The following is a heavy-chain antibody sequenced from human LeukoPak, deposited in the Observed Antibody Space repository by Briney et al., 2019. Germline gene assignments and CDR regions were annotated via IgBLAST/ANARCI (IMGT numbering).Heavy chain of an antibody. V-gene: IGHV3-43*01. D-gene: IGHD4-17*01. J-gene: IGHJ4*02. Sequence: GGSLRLSCAASGFTFDDYTMHWVRQAPGKGLEWVSLISWDGGSTYYADSVKGRFTISRDNSKNSLYLQMNSLRTEDTALYYCAKAFGDDYGDYLDYWGQGTLVTVSS. CDR3: AKAFGDDYGDYLDY. CDR2: ISWDGGST. CDR1: GFTFDDYT.